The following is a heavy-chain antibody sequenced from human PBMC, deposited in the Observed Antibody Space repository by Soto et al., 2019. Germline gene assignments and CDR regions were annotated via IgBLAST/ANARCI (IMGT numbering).Heavy chain of an antibody. Sequence: GASVKLTCKASGYSFNVYGINWVRQAPGQGLELMGWISAYDGKTTYAEKFQGRVTMTTDASTSTAYMELRSLRSDDTAVYYCARGPHEYWTSYWFDPWG. V-gene: IGHV1-18*04. D-gene: IGHD3-3*01. CDR3: ARGPHEYWTSYWFDP. CDR1: GYSFNVYG. CDR2: ISAYDGKT. J-gene: IGHJ5*02.